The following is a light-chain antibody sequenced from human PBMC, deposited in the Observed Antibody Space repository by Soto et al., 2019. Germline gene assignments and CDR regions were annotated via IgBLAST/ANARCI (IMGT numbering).Light chain of an antibody. J-gene: IGKJ5*01. V-gene: IGKV3D-20*01. Sequence: ESVFAQFPATLSLSPGGRGTLSCRARHSVSGSYLAWYQQKPGLAPRLLIYDASSRATGIPDRFSGSGSGTDFTLTINRLEPEDFAVYYCQQYGSSVPITFGQGTRLEIK. CDR2: DAS. CDR3: QQYGSSVPIT. CDR1: HSVSGSY.